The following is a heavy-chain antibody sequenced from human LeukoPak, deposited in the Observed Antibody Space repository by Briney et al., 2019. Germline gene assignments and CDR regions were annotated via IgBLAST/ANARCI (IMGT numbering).Heavy chain of an antibody. V-gene: IGHV4-34*01. CDR2: ITHSGST. J-gene: IGHJ4*02. D-gene: IGHD3-10*01. Sequence: SETLSLTCAVYGGSFTTYYWGWIRQPPGKGLEWIGEITHSGSTHYNPSLNSRVSISLDTSKSQFSLKLNSVTAADTAIYYCARVTKFSHFGGLCFDYWGQGILLTVSS. CDR1: GGSFTTYY. CDR3: ARVTKFSHFGGLCFDY.